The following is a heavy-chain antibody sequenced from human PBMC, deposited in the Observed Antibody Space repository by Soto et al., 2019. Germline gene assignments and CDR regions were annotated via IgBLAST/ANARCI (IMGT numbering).Heavy chain of an antibody. V-gene: IGHV3-23*01. CDR2: SSGSGGST. Sequence: EVQLLESGGGLVQPGASLRLSCAASGFTFSNYAMSWVRQAPGKGLEWVSSSSGSGGSTYYADSVKGRFTISRDNSRNTLYLHMNSLRAEDTAVYYCAKDRTDAMPLGCFDPWGQGTLVTVSS. CDR3: AKDRTDAMPLGCFDP. CDR1: GFTFSNYA. J-gene: IGHJ5*02. D-gene: IGHD2-2*01.